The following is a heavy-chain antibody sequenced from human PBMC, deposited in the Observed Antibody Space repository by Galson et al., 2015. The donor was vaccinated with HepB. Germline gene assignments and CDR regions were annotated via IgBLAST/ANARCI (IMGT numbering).Heavy chain of an antibody. Sequence: SVKVSCKASGGTFSSYAISWVRQAPGQGLEWMGGIIPIFGTANYAQKFQGRVTITADESTSTAYMELSSLRSEDTAVYYCARVLGSEPMEYSSSSLGWNWFDPWGQGTLVTVSS. V-gene: IGHV1-69*13. CDR1: GGTFSSYA. CDR3: ARVLGSEPMEYSSSSLGWNWFDP. J-gene: IGHJ5*02. D-gene: IGHD6-6*01. CDR2: IIPIFGTA.